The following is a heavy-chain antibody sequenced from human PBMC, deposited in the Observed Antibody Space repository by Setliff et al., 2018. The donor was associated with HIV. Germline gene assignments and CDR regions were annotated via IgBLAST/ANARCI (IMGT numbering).Heavy chain of an antibody. J-gene: IGHJ3*02. CDR2: IFYSGIT. CDR3: ARDTGISTTVPDAFDI. CDR1: GFTFSSYS. D-gene: IGHD4-17*01. V-gene: IGHV4-4*08. Sequence: ESLKISCAASGFTFSSYSMNWVRQAPGKGLEWIGSIFYSGITYYNPSLKSRVTISVDTSKNQFSLKLTSVTAADTAVYYCARDTGISTTVPDAFDIWGQGTKVTVSS.